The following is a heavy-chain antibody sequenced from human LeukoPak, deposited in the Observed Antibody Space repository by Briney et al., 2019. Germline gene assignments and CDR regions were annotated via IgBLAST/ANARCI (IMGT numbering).Heavy chain of an antibody. Sequence: GGALRLSCAASGSSFSRSWIHWVRQAPGKGLERVSAISSDCRSTYYADSVKGRFTISRDNSKNSLFLQMNSLRVEDTAVYYCARACSDGSCYLAAFDLWGQGTMVTVSS. V-gene: IGHV3-74*01. D-gene: IGHD2-15*01. CDR3: ARACSDGSCYLAAFDL. J-gene: IGHJ3*01. CDR2: ISSDCRST. CDR1: GSSFSRSW.